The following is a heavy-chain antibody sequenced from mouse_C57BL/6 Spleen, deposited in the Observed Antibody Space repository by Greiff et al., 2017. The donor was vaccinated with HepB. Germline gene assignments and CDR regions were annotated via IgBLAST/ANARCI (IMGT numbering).Heavy chain of an antibody. CDR1: GYSFTGYY. Sequence: VQLQQSGPELVKPGASVKISCKASGYSFTGYYMNWVKQSPEKSLEWIGEINPSTGGTTYNQKFKAKATLTVDKSSSTAYMQLKSLTSEASAVYYCASWNYWGQGTTLTVSS. J-gene: IGHJ2*01. V-gene: IGHV1-42*01. CDR3: ASWNY. CDR2: INPSTGGT.